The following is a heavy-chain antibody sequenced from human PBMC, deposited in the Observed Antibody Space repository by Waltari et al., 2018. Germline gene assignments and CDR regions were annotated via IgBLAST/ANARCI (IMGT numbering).Heavy chain of an antibody. Sequence: EVQLLESGGDFVQPGGSLGLSCAIPGFSFGSDAINWVRQAPGTGLEWVAAISVSDDTYYALSVNGRFTISRDTSRNTVYLHMNSLRAEDTAVYYCAKPFYNWDDPLDSWGQGTLVTVSS. V-gene: IGHV3-23*01. D-gene: IGHD1-20*01. CDR3: AKPFYNWDDPLDS. J-gene: IGHJ4*02. CDR1: GFSFGSDA. CDR2: ISVSDDT.